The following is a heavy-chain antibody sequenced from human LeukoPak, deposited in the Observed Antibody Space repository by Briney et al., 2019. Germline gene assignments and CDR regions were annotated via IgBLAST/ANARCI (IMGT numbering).Heavy chain of an antibody. CDR3: ARPSRPYRSSEYFQH. V-gene: IGHV3-48*03. CDR2: IGSSGSTI. D-gene: IGHD6-13*01. J-gene: IGHJ1*01. CDR1: GFTFSSYE. Sequence: PGGSPRLSCAASGFTFSSYEMNWVRQVPGKGLEWISYIGSSGSTIYFADSVKGRFTISRDNAKNSLYLQMNSLRAEDTAVYYCARPSRPYRSSEYFQHWGQGTPVIVSS.